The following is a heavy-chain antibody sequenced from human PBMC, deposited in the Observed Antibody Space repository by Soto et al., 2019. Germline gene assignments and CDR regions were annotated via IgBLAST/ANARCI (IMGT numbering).Heavy chain of an antibody. CDR3: ARSVPYYYDSSGYPRGDAFDI. CDR1: GYTFTSYC. D-gene: IGHD3-22*01. Sequence: VASVKVSCKASGYTFTSYCISWVRQAPGQGLEWMGWISAYNGNTNYAQKLQGRVTMTTDTSTSTAYMELRSLRSDDTAVYYCARSVPYYYDSSGYPRGDAFDIWGQGTMVTVSS. CDR2: ISAYNGNT. J-gene: IGHJ3*02. V-gene: IGHV1-18*01.